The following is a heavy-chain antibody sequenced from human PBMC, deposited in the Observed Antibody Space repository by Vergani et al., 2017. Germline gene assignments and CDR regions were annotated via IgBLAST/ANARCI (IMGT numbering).Heavy chain of an antibody. CDR2: INPSGGST. CDR1: GYTFTSYY. V-gene: IGHV1-46*01. J-gene: IGHJ3*02. D-gene: IGHD3-16*01. CDR3: ARDYGGAVDAFDI. Sequence: QVQLVQSGAEVKKPGASVKVSCKASGYTFTSYYMHWVRQAPGQGLEWMGIINPSGGSTSYAQKFQGRVTMTRDTSTSTVYLQWSSLKASDTAMYYCARDYGGAVDAFDIWGQGTIVTVSS.